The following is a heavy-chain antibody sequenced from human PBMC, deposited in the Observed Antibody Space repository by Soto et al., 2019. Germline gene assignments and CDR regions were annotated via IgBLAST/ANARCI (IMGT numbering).Heavy chain of an antibody. CDR1: GFIFSDY. Sequence: QVQLVESGGGLVKPGGSLRLSCTGSGFIFSDYMTWIRQAPGKGLEWVSYISGSGAYTKYADSVRGRFTISRDNAKNSLWLPINSLRAEDTAVYYCARSSGWRHVVGYKYGLDVWGQGTTVIVSS. CDR3: ARSSGWRHVVGYKYGLDV. D-gene: IGHD5-18*01. V-gene: IGHV3-11*06. J-gene: IGHJ6*02. CDR2: ISGSGAYT.